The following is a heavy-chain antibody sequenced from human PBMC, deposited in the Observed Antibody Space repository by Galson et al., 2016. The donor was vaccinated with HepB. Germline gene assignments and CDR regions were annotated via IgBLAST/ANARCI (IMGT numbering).Heavy chain of an antibody. CDR3: AKDPSHQYDFWSGFNYYYYSGMDV. V-gene: IGHV3-30*18. CDR2: ISYDGTNK. D-gene: IGHD3-3*01. CDR1: GFTFSNYG. Sequence: SLRLSCAASGFTFSNYGMYWVRQAPGKGLEWVAVISYDGTNKYYADSVKGRFTISRDNSKNTLYVQMNSLRGEDTAVYYCAKDPSHQYDFWSGFNYYYYSGMDVWGQGTTVTVSS. J-gene: IGHJ6*02.